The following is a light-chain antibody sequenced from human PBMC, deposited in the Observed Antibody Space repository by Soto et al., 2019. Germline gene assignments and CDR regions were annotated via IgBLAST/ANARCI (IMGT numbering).Light chain of an antibody. CDR2: GAS. V-gene: IGKV3-15*01. CDR3: QQYYNWSPGT. CDR1: QSVSSN. Sequence: DIVMTQSPATLSVSPGERATLSCRASQSVSSNLAWYQQKPGQAPRLLIYGASTRATGIPATFSGSGSGTEYTLTISSLQSEDFAVYYCQQYYNWSPGTFGPGTKVDIK. J-gene: IGKJ3*01.